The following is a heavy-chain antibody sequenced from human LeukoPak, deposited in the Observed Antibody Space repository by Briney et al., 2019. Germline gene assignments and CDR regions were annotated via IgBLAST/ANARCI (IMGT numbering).Heavy chain of an antibody. V-gene: IGHV3-30-3*01. J-gene: IGHJ4*02. Sequence: GGSLRLSCEASGFTFSSYAMHWVRQAPGRGLDWVAVISFDGANKYYADSVKGRFTISRDNPKNVLYLQMNSLRDEDTALYYRARDVGYSSGWYPHFDYWGQGTLVTVSS. CDR1: GFTFSSYA. D-gene: IGHD6-19*01. CDR2: ISFDGANK. CDR3: ARDVGYSSGWYPHFDY.